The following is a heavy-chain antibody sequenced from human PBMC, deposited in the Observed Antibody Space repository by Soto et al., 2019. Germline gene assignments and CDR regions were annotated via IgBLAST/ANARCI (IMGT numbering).Heavy chain of an antibody. CDR3: ARDIEVDILTGYYPRYNWFDP. J-gene: IGHJ5*02. D-gene: IGHD3-9*01. CDR2: ISYDGSNK. V-gene: IGHV3-30-3*01. Sequence: GGSLRLSCAASGFTFSSYAMHWVRQAPGKGLEWVAVISYDGSNKYYADSVKGQFTISRDNSKNTLYLQMNSLRAEDTAVYYCARDIEVDILTGYYPRYNWFDPWGQGTLVTVSS. CDR1: GFTFSSYA.